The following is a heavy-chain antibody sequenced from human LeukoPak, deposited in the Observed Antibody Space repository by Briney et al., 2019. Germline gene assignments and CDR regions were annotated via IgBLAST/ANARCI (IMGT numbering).Heavy chain of an antibody. J-gene: IGHJ4*02. CDR2: IYYSGST. Sequence: PSETLSLTCTVSGGSISSYYWSWIRQPPGKGLEGIGYIYYSGSTNYNPSLKSRVTISVDTSKNQFSLKLSSVTAADTAVYYCARVVAYDILTGYYDARNYYFDYWGQGTLVTVSS. CDR1: GGSISSYY. D-gene: IGHD3-9*01. V-gene: IGHV4-59*01. CDR3: ARVVAYDILTGYYDARNYYFDY.